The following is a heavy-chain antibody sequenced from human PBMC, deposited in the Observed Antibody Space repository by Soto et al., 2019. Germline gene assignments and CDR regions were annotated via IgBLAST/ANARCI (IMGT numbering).Heavy chain of an antibody. J-gene: IGHJ5*02. D-gene: IGHD2-15*01. CDR3: ASALYCSGGSCSFDP. Sequence: PSETLSLTCTVSGGSISNYYRSWIWQPPGKGLEWIGFIYYTGSTSYNPSLKSRVTISMDTSKNQFSLKLTSVTAADTAVYYCASALYCSGGSCSFDPWGQGTLVTVSS. V-gene: IGHV4-59*01. CDR2: IYYTGST. CDR1: GGSISNYY.